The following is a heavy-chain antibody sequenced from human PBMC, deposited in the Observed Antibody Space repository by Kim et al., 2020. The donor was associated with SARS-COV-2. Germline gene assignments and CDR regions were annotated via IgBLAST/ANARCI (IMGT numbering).Heavy chain of an antibody. Sequence: SETLSLTCAVYGGSFSGYYWSWIRQPPGKGLEWIGEINHSGSTNYNPSLKSRVTISVDTSKNQFSLKLSSVTAADTAVYYCARGRYEGWFDPWGQGTLVTVSS. CDR1: GGSFSGYY. V-gene: IGHV4-34*01. D-gene: IGHD1-1*01. CDR3: ARGRYEGWFDP. J-gene: IGHJ5*02. CDR2: INHSGST.